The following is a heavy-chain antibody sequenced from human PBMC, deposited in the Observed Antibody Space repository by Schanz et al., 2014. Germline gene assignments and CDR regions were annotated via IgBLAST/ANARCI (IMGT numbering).Heavy chain of an antibody. CDR1: GFSFRKSA. D-gene: IGHD2-15*01. Sequence: EVQLLESGGGLVQPGGSLRLSCAASGFSFRKSAMSWARQTPGKGLEWVSSITTGGNTYYRDSVKGRFIVSRDNSKNTLYLEMNRLRVDDTAVYYCSKDKQGSRSDDSWGQGTLVAVSS. V-gene: IGHV3-23*01. CDR2: ITTGGNT. J-gene: IGHJ5*01. CDR3: SKDKQGSRSDDS.